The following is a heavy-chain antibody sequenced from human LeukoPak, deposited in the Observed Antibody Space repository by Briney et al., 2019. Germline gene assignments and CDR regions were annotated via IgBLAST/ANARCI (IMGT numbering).Heavy chain of an antibody. Sequence: PGGSLRLSCAASGFTFSSYAMSWVRQAPGKGLEWVSAISGSGGSTYYADSVKGRFTISRDNSKNTLYLQMNSPRAEDTAVYYCAKSTVVVPAAPYWFDPWGQGTLVTVSS. CDR2: ISGSGGST. V-gene: IGHV3-23*01. J-gene: IGHJ5*02. CDR3: AKSTVVVPAAPYWFDP. D-gene: IGHD2-2*01. CDR1: GFTFSSYA.